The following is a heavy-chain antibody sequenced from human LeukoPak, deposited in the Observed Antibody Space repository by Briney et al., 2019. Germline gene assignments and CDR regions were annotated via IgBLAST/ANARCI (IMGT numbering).Heavy chain of an antibody. J-gene: IGHJ4*02. Sequence: GESLKISCKASGCSFTGFWIGWVRRLPGKGLEGMGLIYPGDSDTRYSPSFQGQFTISADKSITTAYLQWSSLKASDTAMYYCARRRPYSSGWTNYFDNWGQGTLVTVSS. V-gene: IGHV5-51*01. CDR2: IYPGDSDT. CDR3: ARRRPYSSGWTNYFDN. CDR1: GCSFTGFW. D-gene: IGHD6-19*01.